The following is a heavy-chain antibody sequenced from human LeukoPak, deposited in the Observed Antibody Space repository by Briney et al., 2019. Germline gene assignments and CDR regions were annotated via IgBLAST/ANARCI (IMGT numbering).Heavy chain of an antibody. CDR1: GFSLSTSGVG. V-gene: IGHV2-5*01. Sequence: SVPTPVKPTQTLTLTRTFSGFSLSTSGVGVGWIRQPPGKALEWLALIYWNDDKRYSPSLKRRLTITTDKSKNQVVLTMTNMGPVDTATYYCAHAYGSGSYFWFDPWGQGTLVTVSS. CDR2: IYWNDDK. D-gene: IGHD3-10*01. CDR3: AHAYGSGSYFWFDP. J-gene: IGHJ5*02.